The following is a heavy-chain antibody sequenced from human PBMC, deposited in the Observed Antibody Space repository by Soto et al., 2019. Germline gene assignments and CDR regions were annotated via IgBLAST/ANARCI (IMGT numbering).Heavy chain of an antibody. V-gene: IGHV1-2*02. J-gene: IGHJ4*02. Sequence: GASVKVSCKASGYTFTVYYMHWVRQATGQGLEWMGWINPKSGGTMYPQKFQGRVTMTWDTSISTAYMALTRLRIDDTAVYYCARDLAKGGVSAGFDDWGQGTLVTVSS. CDR3: ARDLAKGGVSAGFDD. CDR2: INPKSGGT. CDR1: GYTFTVYY. D-gene: IGHD2-8*01.